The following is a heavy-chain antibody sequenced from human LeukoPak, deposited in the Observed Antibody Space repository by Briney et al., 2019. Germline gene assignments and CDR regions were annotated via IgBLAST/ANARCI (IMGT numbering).Heavy chain of an antibody. Sequence: PSETLSLTCTVSGDSINTKSYYWGWIRQPPGKGLEWIGSIYYSGNTYYNPSLKSRVTLSIDTSKNQFSLRLSSVTAADTAVYHCARHSYGTFDYWGQGTLVTVSS. V-gene: IGHV4-39*01. CDR2: IYYSGNT. CDR3: ARHSYGTFDY. D-gene: IGHD5-18*01. CDR1: GDSINTKSYY. J-gene: IGHJ4*02.